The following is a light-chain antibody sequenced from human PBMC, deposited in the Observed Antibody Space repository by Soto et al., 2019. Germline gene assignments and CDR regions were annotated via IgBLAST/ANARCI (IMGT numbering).Light chain of an antibody. CDR3: QQSYSTPLT. V-gene: IGKV1-39*01. J-gene: IGKJ1*01. CDR2: AAS. Sequence: DIQMTQSPSSLSASVGDRVTITCRARQSISSYLNWYQQKPGKAPKLLIYAASSLQSGVPSRFSGSGSGTDFTLTISRLQPEDFVTYYCQQSYSTPLTVGQGTKVEIK. CDR1: QSISSY.